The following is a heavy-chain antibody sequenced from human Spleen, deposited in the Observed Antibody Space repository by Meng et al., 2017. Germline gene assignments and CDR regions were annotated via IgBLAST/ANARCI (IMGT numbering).Heavy chain of an antibody. J-gene: IGHJ4*02. CDR3: ARGYSSSWVRYYFDY. V-gene: IGHV3-74*01. CDR1: GFTFSSYW. CDR2: INSDGSST. Sequence: GGPLRLSCAASGFTFSSYWMHWVRQAPGKGLVWVSRINSDGSSTSYADSVKGRFTISRDNAKNTLYLQMNSLRAEDTAVYYCARGYSSSWVRYYFDYWGQGTLVTVSS. D-gene: IGHD6-13*01.